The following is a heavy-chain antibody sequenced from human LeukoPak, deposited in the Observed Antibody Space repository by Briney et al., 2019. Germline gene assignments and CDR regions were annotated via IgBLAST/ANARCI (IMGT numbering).Heavy chain of an antibody. CDR3: ASAVAAFYYFDY. CDR1: GGSISSGGYS. V-gene: IGHV4-30-2*02. J-gene: IGHJ4*02. Sequence: SQTLSLTCAVSGGSISSGGYSWSWIRQPPGKGLEWIGYIYHSGSTYYNPSLKSRVTISVDTSKNQFSLKLSSVTAADTAVYYCASAVAAFYYFDYWGQGTLVTVSS. D-gene: IGHD6-19*01. CDR2: IYHSGST.